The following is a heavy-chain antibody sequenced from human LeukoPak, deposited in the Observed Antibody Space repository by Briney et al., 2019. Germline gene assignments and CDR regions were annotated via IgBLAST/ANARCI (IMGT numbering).Heavy chain of an antibody. CDR1: GYSFTSYW. Sequence: GESLKISCKGSGYSFTSYWIGWVRQMPGKGLEWMGIIYPGDSDTRYSPSFQGQVTISADKPISTAYLQWSSLKASDTAMYYCARRIAAAGPLSYYFDYWGQGTLVTVSS. CDR3: ARRIAAAGPLSYYFDY. V-gene: IGHV5-51*01. D-gene: IGHD6-13*01. CDR2: IYPGDSDT. J-gene: IGHJ4*02.